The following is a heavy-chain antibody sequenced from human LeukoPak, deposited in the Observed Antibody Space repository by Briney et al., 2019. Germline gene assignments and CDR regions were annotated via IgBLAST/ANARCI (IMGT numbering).Heavy chain of an antibody. CDR3: AKDRSIVGATIDC. CDR2: ISYDGTNK. Sequence: GGSLRLSCAASGFTFTNYGMHWVRQAPGKGLEWVAVISYDGTNKNYADSVKGRFTISRDNSKNTLHLQMNSLRAEDTAVYYCAKDRSIVGATIDCWGQGTLVTVSS. D-gene: IGHD1-26*01. CDR1: GFTFTNYG. V-gene: IGHV3-30*18. J-gene: IGHJ4*02.